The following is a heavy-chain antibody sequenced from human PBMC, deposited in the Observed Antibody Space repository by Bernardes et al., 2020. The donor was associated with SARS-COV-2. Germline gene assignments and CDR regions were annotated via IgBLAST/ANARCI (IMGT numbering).Heavy chain of an antibody. D-gene: IGHD6-25*01. V-gene: IGHV3-13*01. Sequence: GGTLRLSCAASGFTFSSYDMHWVRQAPGKGLEWVSAIGTAGDTYYPGSVKGRFTISRENAKNSLYLQMNSLRAGDTAVYYCARVSSGYYGMDVWGQGTTVTVSS. CDR1: GFTFSSYD. CDR3: ARVSSGYYGMDV. J-gene: IGHJ6*02. CDR2: IGTAGDT.